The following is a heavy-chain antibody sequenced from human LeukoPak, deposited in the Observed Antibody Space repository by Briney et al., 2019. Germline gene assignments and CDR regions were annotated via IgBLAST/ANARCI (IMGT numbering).Heavy chain of an antibody. Sequence: GGSLRLSCAASGFTFSSYGMSWVRQAPGKGLEWVSAISGSGGSTYYADSVKGRFTISRDNSKNTLYLQMNSLRGEDTAIYYCATYRQVMLPFESWGQGTLVTVSS. CDR3: ATYRQVMLPFES. CDR1: GFTFSSYG. CDR2: ISGSGGST. V-gene: IGHV3-23*01. J-gene: IGHJ4*02. D-gene: IGHD5-18*01.